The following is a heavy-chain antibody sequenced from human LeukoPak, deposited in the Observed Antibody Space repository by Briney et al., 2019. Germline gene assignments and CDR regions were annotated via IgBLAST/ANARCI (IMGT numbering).Heavy chain of an antibody. D-gene: IGHD1-26*01. CDR1: GGSFSGYY. CDR3: AILRLGIVGAP. J-gene: IGHJ5*02. V-gene: IGHV4-34*01. Sequence: PSETLSLTCAVYGGSFSGYYWSWIRQPPGKGLEWIGEINHSGSTNYNPSLKSRVTISVDTSKNQFSLKLSSVTAADTAVCYCAILRLGIVGAPRGQGTLVTVSS. CDR2: INHSGST.